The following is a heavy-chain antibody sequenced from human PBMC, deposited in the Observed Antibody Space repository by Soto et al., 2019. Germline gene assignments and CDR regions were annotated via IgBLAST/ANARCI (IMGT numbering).Heavy chain of an antibody. CDR2: IYYSGST. CDR1: GGSITRSSYY. Sequence: PSETLSLTCTVSGGSITRSSYYWGWIRQPPGKGLEWIGSIYYSGSTYYNPSLKSRVTISVDTSKNQFSLKLNSVTAADTAVYYCARRYGGTFDYWGQGTLVTVSS. D-gene: IGHD2-15*01. CDR3: ARRYGGTFDY. J-gene: IGHJ4*02. V-gene: IGHV4-39*01.